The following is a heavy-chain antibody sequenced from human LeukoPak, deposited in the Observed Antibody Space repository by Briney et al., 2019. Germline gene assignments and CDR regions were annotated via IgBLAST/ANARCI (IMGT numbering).Heavy chain of an antibody. J-gene: IGHJ5*01. CDR2: IYYSGST. V-gene: IGHV4-59*11. D-gene: IGHD6-25*01. CDR3: ARGTVRAATKNWFDS. CDR1: GGSISSHY. Sequence: PSETLSLTCSVSGGSISSHYWSWIRQPPGKGLEWIGYIYYSGSTKYNPSLKSRVTISVDMSKNQFSLKLSSVTAADTAVYFCARGTVRAATKNWFDSWGQGTLVTVSS.